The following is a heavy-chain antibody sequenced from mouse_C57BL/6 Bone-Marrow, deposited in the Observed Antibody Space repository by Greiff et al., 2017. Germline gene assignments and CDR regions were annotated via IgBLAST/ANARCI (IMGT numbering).Heavy chain of an antibody. CDR3: TRGLRSTRRAMDY. CDR2: IDPETGGT. CDR1: GYTFTDYE. J-gene: IGHJ4*01. V-gene: IGHV1-15*01. D-gene: IGHD1-1*01. Sequence: QVQLQQSGAELVRPGASVTLSCKASGYTFTDYEMHWVKQTPVHGLEWIGAIDPETGGTAYNQKFKGKAILTADKSSSTAYMELRSLTSEDSAVYYCTRGLRSTRRAMDYWGQGTSVTVSS.